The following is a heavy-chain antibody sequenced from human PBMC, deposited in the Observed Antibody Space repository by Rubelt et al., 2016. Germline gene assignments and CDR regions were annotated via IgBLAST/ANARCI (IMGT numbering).Heavy chain of an antibody. V-gene: IGHV4-34*01. CDR2: INHSGST. D-gene: IGHD1-26*01. J-gene: IGHJ2*01. CDR1: GGSFSGYY. Sequence: QVQLQQWGAGLLKPSETLSLTCAVYGGSFSGYYWSWIRQPPGKGLEWIGEINHSGSTNYNPSLKSRVTISVDTSKNQCSRKLSSVTAAETAVYYGARRRRYSGSSYWYFDLWGRGTLVTVSS. CDR3: ARRRRYSGSSYWYFDL.